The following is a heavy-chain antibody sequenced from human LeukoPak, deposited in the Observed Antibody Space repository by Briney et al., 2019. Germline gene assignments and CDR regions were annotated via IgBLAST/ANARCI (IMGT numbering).Heavy chain of an antibody. CDR2: ISSSGSTI. V-gene: IGHV3-48*03. CDR1: GFTFSSYE. D-gene: IGHD3-10*02. CDR3: AELGITMIGGV. J-gene: IGHJ6*04. Sequence: GGSLRLSCAASGFTFSSYEMNWVRQAPWKGLEWVSYISSSGSTIYYADSVKGRFTISRDNAKNSLYLQVNSLRAEDTAVYYCAELGITMIGGVWGKGTTVTISS.